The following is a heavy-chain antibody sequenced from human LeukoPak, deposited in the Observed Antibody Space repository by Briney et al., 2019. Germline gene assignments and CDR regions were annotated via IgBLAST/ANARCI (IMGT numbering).Heavy chain of an antibody. Sequence: PGGSLRLSCAASGFTFSSYAMHWVRQAPGKGLEWVAVISYDGSNKYYADSVKGRFTISRDNSKNTLYLQMNSLRAEDTAVYYCARHNYYDSRCYPSQGAFNISGQGTMVTAYS. CDR2: ISYDGSNK. CDR1: GFTFSSYA. D-gene: IGHD3-22*01. CDR3: ARHNYYDSRCYPSQGAFNI. J-gene: IGHJ3*02. V-gene: IGHV3-30*04.